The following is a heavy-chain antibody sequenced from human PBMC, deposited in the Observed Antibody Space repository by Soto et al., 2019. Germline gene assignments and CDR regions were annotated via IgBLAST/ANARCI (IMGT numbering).Heavy chain of an antibody. Sequence: PSETLSLTCAVYGGSFSGYYWSWIRQPPGKGLEWIGEINHSGSTNYNPSLESRVTISVDTSKNQFSLKLSSVTAADTAVYYCARGRAYYDFWSGYQYLPEASKFDPWGQGTLVTVSS. CDR1: GGSFSGYY. D-gene: IGHD3-3*01. J-gene: IGHJ5*02. CDR3: ARGRAYYDFWSGYQYLPEASKFDP. V-gene: IGHV4-34*01. CDR2: INHSGST.